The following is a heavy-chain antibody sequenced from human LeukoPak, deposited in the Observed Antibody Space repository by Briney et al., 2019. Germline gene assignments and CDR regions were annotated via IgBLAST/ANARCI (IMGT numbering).Heavy chain of an antibody. V-gene: IGHV3-74*01. CDR2: ISNDGTST. CDR3: ARRAYDSSGYYYVLGY. D-gene: IGHD3-22*01. CDR1: GLTFSDYW. Sequence: GGSLRLSCAVSGLTFSDYWMHWVRQAPGKGLVWVSRISNDGTSTSYADSVKGRFTISRDNAKNSLYLQMNSLRAEDTAVYYCARRAYDSSGYYYVLGYWGQGTLVTVSS. J-gene: IGHJ4*02.